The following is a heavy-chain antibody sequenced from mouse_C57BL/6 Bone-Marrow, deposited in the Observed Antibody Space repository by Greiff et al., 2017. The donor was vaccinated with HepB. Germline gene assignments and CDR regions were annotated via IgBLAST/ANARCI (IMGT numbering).Heavy chain of an antibody. CDR3: ARHGGLRRPFAY. J-gene: IGHJ3*01. D-gene: IGHD2-4*01. Sequence: EVQGVESGGDLVKPGGSLKLSCAASGFTFSSYGMSWVRQTPDKRLEWVATISRGGSYTYYPESVKGRFTISRDNAKNTMYMQMSSLTSEDTAMYYCARHGGLRRPFAYWGQGTLVTVSA. CDR2: ISRGGSYT. CDR1: GFTFSSYG. V-gene: IGHV5-6*01.